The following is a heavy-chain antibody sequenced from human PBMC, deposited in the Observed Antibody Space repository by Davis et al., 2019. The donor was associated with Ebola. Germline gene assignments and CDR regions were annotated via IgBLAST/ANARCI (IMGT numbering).Heavy chain of an antibody. CDR2: ISGSGGST. J-gene: IGHJ6*02. CDR3: AKDGPDIVATNFDV. Sequence: PGGSLRLSCAASGFTFSSYAMSWVRQAPGKGLEWVSAISGSGGSTYYADSVKGRFTISRDNSKNTLYLQMNSLRAKDTAAYYCAKDGPDIVATNFDVWGQGTTVTVSS. V-gene: IGHV3-23*01. CDR1: GFTFSSYA. D-gene: IGHD5-12*01.